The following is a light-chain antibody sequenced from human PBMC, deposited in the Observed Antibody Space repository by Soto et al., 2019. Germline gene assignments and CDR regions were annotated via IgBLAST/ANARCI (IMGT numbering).Light chain of an antibody. Sequence: EIVLTQSPAILSFSPGERATLSCRASQKISNKYLAWYQQKPGQAPRLLIFGASTRASGIQDRFSVRGSGTDFTIPIRRLGPGDFEVYYCQQCDLGFIFVPGTKVDIK. CDR1: QKISNKY. J-gene: IGKJ3*01. CDR3: QQCDLGFI. V-gene: IGKV3-20*01. CDR2: GAS.